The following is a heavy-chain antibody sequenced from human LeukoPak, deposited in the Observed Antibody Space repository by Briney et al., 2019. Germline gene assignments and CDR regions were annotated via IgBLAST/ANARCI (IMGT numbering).Heavy chain of an antibody. CDR3: ARAGSGYSGYDPHRYYYYMDV. Sequence: SETLSLTCTVSGVSISSYYWSWLRQPAGKGLERIGRIYTSGSTNYNPSLKSRVTMSVDTSKNQFSLKLSSVTAADTAVYYCARAGSGYSGYDPHRYYYYMDVWGKGTTVTVSS. V-gene: IGHV4-4*07. CDR1: GVSISSYY. CDR2: IYTSGST. D-gene: IGHD5-12*01. J-gene: IGHJ6*03.